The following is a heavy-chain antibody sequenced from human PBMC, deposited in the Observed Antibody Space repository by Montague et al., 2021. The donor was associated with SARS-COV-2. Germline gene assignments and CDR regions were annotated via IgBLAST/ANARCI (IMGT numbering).Heavy chain of an antibody. J-gene: IGHJ6*02. Sequence: SETLSLTCTVSGYSISSGDYCGWIRHPPGKWLAWIGRIYRSGNTYCNPSLNSRVTISVDTSKNQFSLKLRSVTAADTAVYSCARVSISYDPDDASYGMDVWGQGTTVTVSS. CDR2: IYRSGNT. D-gene: IGHD1-1*01. V-gene: IGHV4-38-2*02. CDR3: ARVSISYDPDDASYGMDV. CDR1: GYSISSGDY.